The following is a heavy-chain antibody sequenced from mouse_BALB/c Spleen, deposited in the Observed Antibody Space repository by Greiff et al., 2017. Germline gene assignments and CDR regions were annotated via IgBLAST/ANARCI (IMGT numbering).Heavy chain of an antibody. CDR1: GFTFSSYA. Sequence: EVNVVESGGGLVKPGGSLKLSCAASGFTFSSYAMSWVRQTPEKRLEWVATISSGGSYTYYPDSVKGRFTISRDNAKNTLYLQMSSLRSEDTAMYYCARHLGESYFDYWGQGTTLTVSS. D-gene: IGHD4-1*01. V-gene: IGHV5-9-3*01. CDR2: ISSGGSYT. CDR3: ARHLGESYFDY. J-gene: IGHJ2*01.